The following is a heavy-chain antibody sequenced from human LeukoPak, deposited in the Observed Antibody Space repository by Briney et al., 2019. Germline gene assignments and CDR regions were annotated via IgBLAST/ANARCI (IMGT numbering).Heavy chain of an antibody. D-gene: IGHD2-21*02. CDR3: ARANCAGDCYLKH. CDR1: GYTFANYA. J-gene: IGHJ4*02. V-gene: IGHV1-18*01. Sequence: GASVKVSCKASGYTFANYAITWVRQAPGQGLEYTGWISVDNGDTNDAQMLQGRVTMTTDTSTNTAYMELRGLRSDDTAVYYCARANCAGDCYLKHWGQGTLVAVSS. CDR2: ISVDNGDT.